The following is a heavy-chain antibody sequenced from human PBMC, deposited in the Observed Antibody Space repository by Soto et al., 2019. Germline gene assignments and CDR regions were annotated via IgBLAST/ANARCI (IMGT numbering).Heavy chain of an antibody. D-gene: IGHD6-13*01. CDR1: GGSISSSNW. J-gene: IGHJ6*02. CDR2: IYHSGST. Sequence: QVQLQESGPGLVKPSGTLSLTCAVSGGSISSSNWWSWVRQPPGKGPEWIGEIYHSGSTNYNPSLKSRVTISVDKSKNQFSRKLSSVTAADTAVYYCARMSGYSSSWNYYYYYGMDVWGQGTTVTVSS. V-gene: IGHV4-4*02. CDR3: ARMSGYSSSWNYYYYYGMDV.